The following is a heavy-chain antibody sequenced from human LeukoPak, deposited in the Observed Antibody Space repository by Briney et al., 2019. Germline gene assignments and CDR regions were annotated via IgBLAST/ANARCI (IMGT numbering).Heavy chain of an antibody. D-gene: IGHD3-16*01. CDR1: GFTVSSSY. CDR3: ARGDSGRTAYNDGLDV. V-gene: IGHV3-53*01. Sequence: PGGSLRLSCAASGFTVSSSYMTWVRQAPGKGLEWVSVIRSGGSTVYADSVKGRFTISRDNSKNTLYLQLNSLRAEDTAVYYCARGDSGRTAYNDGLDVWGQGTMVTVSS. J-gene: IGHJ3*01. CDR2: IRSGGST.